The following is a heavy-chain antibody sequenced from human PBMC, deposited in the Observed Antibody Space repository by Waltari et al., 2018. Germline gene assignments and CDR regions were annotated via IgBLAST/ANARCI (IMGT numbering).Heavy chain of an antibody. D-gene: IGHD3-22*01. CDR1: GGSIRGYY. Sequence: QVKLQESGPGLLKPSETLSLTCNVSGGSIRGYYWNWIRQSPGTGLEWSGFFYYGGSTSYHPSLKSLVTISADASTNQVSLTLTSVTAADTAVYYCARRRYDSSGYYHSRGYFFDNWGQGALVTVSS. CDR2: FYYGGST. J-gene: IGHJ4*02. V-gene: IGHV4-59*08. CDR3: ARRRYDSSGYYHSRGYFFDN.